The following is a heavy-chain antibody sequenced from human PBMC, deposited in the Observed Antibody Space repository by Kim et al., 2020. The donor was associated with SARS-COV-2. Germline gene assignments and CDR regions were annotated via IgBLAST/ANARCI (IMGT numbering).Heavy chain of an antibody. Sequence: GGSLRLSCAASGFTFNTYGLHCFRPSPCQFLEWVAVISYDGSNKYYADSVNGRFTISRDNSKNTLYLQMNSLRIEDTAVYYCAKSFSGSYFGYDYCGQGTLVTVSS. D-gene: IGHD1-26*01. CDR1: GFTFNTYG. CDR3: AKSFSGSYFGYDY. J-gene: IGHJ4*02. CDR2: ISYDGSNK. V-gene: IGHV3-30*18.